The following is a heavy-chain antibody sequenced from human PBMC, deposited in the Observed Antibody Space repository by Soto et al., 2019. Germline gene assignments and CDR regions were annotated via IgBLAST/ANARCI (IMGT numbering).Heavy chain of an antibody. CDR3: AKGRIMITFGGVIGNWFDP. V-gene: IGHV3-30*18. Sequence: HWVRQAPGKGLEWVAVISYDGSNKYYADSVKGRFTISRDNSKNTLYLQMNSLRAEDTAVYYCAKGRIMITFGGVIGNWFDPWGQGTLVTVSS. D-gene: IGHD3-16*02. J-gene: IGHJ5*02. CDR2: ISYDGSNK.